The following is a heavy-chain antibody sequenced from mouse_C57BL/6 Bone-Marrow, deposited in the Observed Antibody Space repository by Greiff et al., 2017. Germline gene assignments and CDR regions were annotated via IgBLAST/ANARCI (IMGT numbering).Heavy chain of an antibody. CDR1: GFTFRSYA. CDR3: AIGVITTSFAY. CDR2: FSDGGSYT. J-gene: IGHJ3*01. Sequence: VHLVESGGGLVKPGGSLKLSCAASGFTFRSYAMSWVRQTPEKRLEWVATFSDGGSYTYYPDNVKGRFTIARDNAKNNLYLQMSHLKSEDTAMYCCAIGVITTSFAYWGQGTLVTVSA. D-gene: IGHD2-4*01. V-gene: IGHV5-4*01.